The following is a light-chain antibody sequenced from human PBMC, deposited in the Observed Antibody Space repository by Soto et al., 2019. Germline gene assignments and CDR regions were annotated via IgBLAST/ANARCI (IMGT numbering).Light chain of an antibody. J-gene: IGKJ1*01. CDR2: GTS. Sequence: IFFTHSPGTLSFSPGEIASLSCRASQSVNINYFAWYQQKSGQAPRLLIYGTSNRASGIPDRFSGSGSGTDFTLSISGLEPEDFAVYFCQQYANSRTFGQGTKVDIK. CDR3: QQYANSRT. CDR1: QSVNINY. V-gene: IGKV3-20*01.